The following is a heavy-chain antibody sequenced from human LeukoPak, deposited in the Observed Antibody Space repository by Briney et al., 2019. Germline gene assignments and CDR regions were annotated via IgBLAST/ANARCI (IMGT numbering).Heavy chain of an antibody. D-gene: IGHD7-27*01. CDR3: ARTGDSHY. V-gene: IGHV3-30*03. Sequence: GRSLRLSCAASGFTFNSYGMHWVRQAPGKGLEWVAVISYDGSNKYYADSVKGRFTISRDNAKNSLYLHMISLRAEDTAVYYCARTGDSHYWGQGTLVTVSS. CDR2: ISYDGSNK. CDR1: GFTFNSYG. J-gene: IGHJ4*02.